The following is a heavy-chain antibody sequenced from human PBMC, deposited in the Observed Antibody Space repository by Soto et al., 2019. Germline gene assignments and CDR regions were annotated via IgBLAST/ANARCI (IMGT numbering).Heavy chain of an antibody. Sequence: SETLSLTCTVSGGSISSYYWSWIRQPPGKGLEWIGYIYYSGSTNYNPSLKSRVTISVDTSKNQFSLKLSSVTAADTAVYYCARGLLSRAPFDYWGQGTLVTVSS. D-gene: IGHD4-17*01. CDR3: ARGLLSRAPFDY. CDR1: GGSISSYY. V-gene: IGHV4-59*01. J-gene: IGHJ4*02. CDR2: IYYSGST.